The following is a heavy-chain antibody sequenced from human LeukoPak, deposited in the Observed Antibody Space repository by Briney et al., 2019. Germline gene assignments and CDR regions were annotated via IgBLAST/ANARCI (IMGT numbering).Heavy chain of an antibody. CDR1: GYTFTSYA. D-gene: IGHD3-10*01. Sequence: ASVKVSCKASGYTFTSYAMNWVRQAPGQGLEWMGWINTNTGNPTYAQGFTGRFVFSLDTSVSTAYLQISSLKAEDTAVYYCARGLPITMVRGVIPYWGQGTLVTVSS. CDR3: ARGLPITMVRGVIPY. CDR2: INTNTGNP. V-gene: IGHV7-4-1*02. J-gene: IGHJ4*02.